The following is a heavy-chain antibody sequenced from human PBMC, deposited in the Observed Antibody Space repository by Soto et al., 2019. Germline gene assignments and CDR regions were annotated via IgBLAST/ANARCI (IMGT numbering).Heavy chain of an antibody. J-gene: IGHJ4*02. CDR1: GFTFSDYY. Sequence: VGSLRLSCASSGFTFSDYYMSCIRQAPGKGLEWVSYISSSSSYTNYADSVKGRFTISRDNAKNSLYLQMNSLRAEDTAVYYCARRDTVNRINDYWGQGTLVTVSS. D-gene: IGHD4-4*01. V-gene: IGHV3-11*06. CDR3: ARRDTVNRINDY. CDR2: ISSSSSYT.